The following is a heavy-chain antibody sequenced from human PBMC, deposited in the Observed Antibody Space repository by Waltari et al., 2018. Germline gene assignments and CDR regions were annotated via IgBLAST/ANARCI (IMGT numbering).Heavy chain of an antibody. CDR2: INHSGST. CDR3: ARVVSGYGDYAGYFDY. V-gene: IGHV4-34*01. Sequence: QVQQQQWGAGLLQPSETLSPTLAVYVRTFRGNYWIRIHQPQGKLLHWIGEINHSGSTNYNPSLKSRVTISVDTSKNPFSLNLSSVTAADTAVYYCARVVSGYGDYAGYFDYWGQGTLVTVSS. D-gene: IGHD4-17*01. CDR1: VRTFRGNY. J-gene: IGHJ4*02.